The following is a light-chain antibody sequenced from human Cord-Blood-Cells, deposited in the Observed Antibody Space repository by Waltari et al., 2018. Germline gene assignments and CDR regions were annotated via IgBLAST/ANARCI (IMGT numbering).Light chain of an antibody. CDR1: SGSVSTSYY. CDR3: VLYMGSGIWV. V-gene: IGLV8-61*01. J-gene: IGLJ3*02. CDR2: STN. Sequence: QTVVTQEPSFSVSPGGTVTLTCGLSSGSVSTSYYPSWYQQTPGQTPRPLIYSTNPRFSGVPDRFSGSILGNKAALTITGAQADDESDYYCVLYMGSGIWVFGGGTKLTVL.